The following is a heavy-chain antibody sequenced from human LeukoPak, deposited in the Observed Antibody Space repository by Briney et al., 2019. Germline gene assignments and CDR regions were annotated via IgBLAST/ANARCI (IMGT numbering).Heavy chain of an antibody. CDR3: ASRDKGYYYGMDV. CDR1: GFTVSGNY. Sequence: GGSLRLSCAASGFTVSGNYMSWVRQAPGKGLEWVSLLYSGGSTYYADSVKGRFSISGDNSKNTLYLQMNSLRAEDTAVYYCASRDKGYYYGMDVWGQGTTVTVSS. V-gene: IGHV3-66*01. D-gene: IGHD5-24*01. CDR2: LYSGGST. J-gene: IGHJ6*02.